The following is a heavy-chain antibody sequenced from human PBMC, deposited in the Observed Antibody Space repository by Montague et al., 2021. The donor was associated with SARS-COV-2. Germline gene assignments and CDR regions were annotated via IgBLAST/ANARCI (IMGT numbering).Heavy chain of an antibody. D-gene: IGHD3-10*01. V-gene: IGHV4-39*07. J-gene: IGHJ6*02. CDR1: GGSISSSNYY. CDR3: ARDDIVLQGVTKGMDV. CDR2: MYYSGST. Sequence: SETLSLTCTVSGGSISSSNYYWGWIRQPPGKGLGRIGNMYYSGSTYYNPSLKGRVTISIDTSKNQFSLKLSSVTAADTAVYYCARDDIVLQGVTKGMDVWGQGTTVTVSS.